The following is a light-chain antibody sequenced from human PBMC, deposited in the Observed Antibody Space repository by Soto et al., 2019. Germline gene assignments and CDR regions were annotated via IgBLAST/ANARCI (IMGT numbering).Light chain of an antibody. Sequence: QSALTQPPSASGSPGQSVTISCTGTSSDVGGFDYVSWHQQHPGKAPKVIIYEVTKRPSGVPDRFSGSKSGNTASLTVSGLQADDEADYYCSSYTSISTRVFGTGTKVTVL. J-gene: IGLJ1*01. CDR3: SSYTSISTRV. CDR1: SSDVGGFDY. V-gene: IGLV2-8*01. CDR2: EVT.